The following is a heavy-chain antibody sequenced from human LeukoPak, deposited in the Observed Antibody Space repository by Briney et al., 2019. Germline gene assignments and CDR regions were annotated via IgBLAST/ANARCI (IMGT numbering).Heavy chain of an antibody. V-gene: IGHV4-39*07. CDR3: ARDPLYDSSGYPDAFDI. CDR2: IYYSGST. Sequence: PSETLSITCTVSGGSISSSSYYWGWIRQPPGTGLEWIGSIYYSGSTYYNPSLKSRVTISVDTSKNQFSLKLSSVTAADTAVYYCARDPLYDSSGYPDAFDIWGQGTMVTVSS. D-gene: IGHD3-22*01. J-gene: IGHJ3*02. CDR1: GGSISSSSYY.